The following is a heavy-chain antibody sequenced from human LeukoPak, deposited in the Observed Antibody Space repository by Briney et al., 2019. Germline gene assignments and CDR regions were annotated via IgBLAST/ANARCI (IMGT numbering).Heavy chain of an antibody. CDR2: IYYSGST. D-gene: IGHD6-6*01. CDR1: GGSISSSSYY. CDR3: ARISRSRGY. Sequence: SETLSLTCTVSGGSISSSSYYWGWIRQPPGKGLEWIGSIYYSGSTYYNPSLKSRVTISVDTSKNQFSLKLSSVTAADTAVYYCARISRSRGYWGQGTLVTVSS. J-gene: IGHJ4*02. V-gene: IGHV4-39*07.